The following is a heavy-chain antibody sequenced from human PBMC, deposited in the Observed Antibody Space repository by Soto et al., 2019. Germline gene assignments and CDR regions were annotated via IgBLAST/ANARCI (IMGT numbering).Heavy chain of an antibody. CDR3: AILRGGGYYYGMDV. J-gene: IGHJ6*02. D-gene: IGHD3-10*01. Sequence: PGWSLRLSCAASGFTFSSYGMHWVRQAPGKGLEWVAVISYDGSNKYYADSVKGRFTISRDNSKNTLYLQMNSLRAEDTAVYYCAILRGGGYYYGMDVWGQGTSVTVSS. CDR2: ISYDGSNK. CDR1: GFTFSSYG. V-gene: IGHV3-30*03.